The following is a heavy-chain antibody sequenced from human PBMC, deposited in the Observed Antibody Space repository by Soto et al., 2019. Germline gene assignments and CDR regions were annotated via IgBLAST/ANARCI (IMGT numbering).Heavy chain of an antibody. CDR2: IDPSDSYT. V-gene: IGHV5-10-1*03. CDR1: GYSFTSYW. Sequence: EVQLVQSGAEVKKPGESLRISCKGSGYSFTSYWISWVRQMPGKGLEWMGRIDPSDSYTNYSPSFQGHVTISADKSVSNAYLQWSSLKAADTAMYYCARRGYGGYGGGDAFDIWGQGTMVTVSS. D-gene: IGHD5-12*01. CDR3: ARRGYGGYGGGDAFDI. J-gene: IGHJ3*02.